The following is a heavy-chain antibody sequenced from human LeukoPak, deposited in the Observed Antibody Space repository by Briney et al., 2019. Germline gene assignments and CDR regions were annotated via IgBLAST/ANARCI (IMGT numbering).Heavy chain of an antibody. J-gene: IGHJ4*02. Sequence: GGSLRLSCAASGFTFSSYWMHWVRQAPGDGLVCVSRINSDGTSTTYADSVKGRFTISRDNARNTLYMQMNSLRAEDTSLYYCARATLDIVGATRTFVYWGQGTLVTVSS. CDR2: INSDGTST. V-gene: IGHV3-74*01. CDR1: GFTFSSYW. CDR3: ARATLDIVGATRTFVY. D-gene: IGHD2-2*03.